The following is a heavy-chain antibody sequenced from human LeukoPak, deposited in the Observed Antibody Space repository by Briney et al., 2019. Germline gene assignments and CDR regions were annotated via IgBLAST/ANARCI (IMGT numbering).Heavy chain of an antibody. V-gene: IGHV4-59*01. CDR1: GGSINNYY. J-gene: IGHJ4*02. CDR3: ARRTTYGYFDY. CDR2: IYYSGST. Sequence: SETLSLTCTVSGGSINNYYWSWIRQPPGKGLEWLGYIYYSGSTNYNPSLESRVTISLDTSKNHFSLKLTSVTAADTAVYYCARRTTYGYFDYWGQGALVTVSS. D-gene: IGHD1-1*01.